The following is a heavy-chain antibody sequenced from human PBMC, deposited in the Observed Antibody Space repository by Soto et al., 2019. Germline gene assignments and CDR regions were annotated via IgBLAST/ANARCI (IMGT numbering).Heavy chain of an antibody. CDR3: ARDYWSSSWYHWFDP. D-gene: IGHD6-13*01. Sequence: QVQLVQSGAEVKKPGSSVTVSCKASGGTFSSYAISWVRQAPGQGLEWMGGIIPIFGTANYAQKFQGRVTITADESTSTAYMELSSLRSEDTAVYYCARDYWSSSWYHWFDPWGQGTLVTVSS. V-gene: IGHV1-69*01. CDR1: GGTFSSYA. J-gene: IGHJ5*02. CDR2: IIPIFGTA.